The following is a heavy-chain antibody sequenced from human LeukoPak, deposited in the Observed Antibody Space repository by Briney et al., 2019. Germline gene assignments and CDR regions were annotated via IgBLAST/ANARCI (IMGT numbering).Heavy chain of an antibody. CDR2: ISAYNGNT. CDR1: GHTFTSYG. J-gene: IGHJ4*02. CDR3: ARAYVGAPMYDFDY. V-gene: IGHV1-18*01. D-gene: IGHD2-8*01. Sequence: GASVKVSCKASGHTFTSYGISWVRQAPGRGLEWMGWISAYNGNTNYAQKLQGRVTMTTDTSTSTAYMELRSLRSDDTAVYYCARAYVGAPMYDFDYCGQGTLFNVSS.